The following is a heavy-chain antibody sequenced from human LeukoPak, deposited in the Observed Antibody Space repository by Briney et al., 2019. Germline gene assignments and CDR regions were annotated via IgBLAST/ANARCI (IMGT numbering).Heavy chain of an antibody. Sequence: PGGSLRLSCAASGFTFSSYSMNWVRQAPGKGLEWVSYISTSGNTIYYADPVKGRFTISRDNAKNSLYLQMNSLRAEDTAVYYCARDSGNYLDAFDIWGQGTMVTVSS. CDR1: GFTFSSYS. CDR2: ISTSGNTI. D-gene: IGHD1-7*01. V-gene: IGHV3-48*04. J-gene: IGHJ3*02. CDR3: ARDSGNYLDAFDI.